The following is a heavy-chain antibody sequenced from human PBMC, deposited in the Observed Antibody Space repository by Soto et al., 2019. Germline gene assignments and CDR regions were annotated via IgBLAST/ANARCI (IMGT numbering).Heavy chain of an antibody. CDR3: ARGADSSFDY. J-gene: IGHJ4*02. V-gene: IGHV6-1*01. CDR2: TYYRSKWYN. Sequence: PSQTLSLTCAISGDRVSSNSAAWNWIRQSPARGLEWVGRTYYRSKWYNDYAVSMKSRISINPDTSENQFSLQLNSVAPEDSAVYYCARGADSSFDYWGQGSLVTVSS. CDR1: GDRVSSNSAA. D-gene: IGHD1-26*01.